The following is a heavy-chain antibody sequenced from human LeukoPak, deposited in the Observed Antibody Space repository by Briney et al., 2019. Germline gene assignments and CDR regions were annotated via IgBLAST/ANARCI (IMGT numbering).Heavy chain of an antibody. CDR3: AKPYCSSTSCYPNPSYYYYGMDV. CDR1: GFTFSHYS. V-gene: IGHV3-21*01. D-gene: IGHD2-2*01. J-gene: IGHJ6*02. Sequence: GGSLRLSCAGSGFTFSHYSMNWVRQAPGKGLEWVSSIGSSKGYIYYADSVKGRFTISRGNAKNSLYLQMNSLRAEDAAVYYCAKPYCSSTSCYPNPSYYYYGMDVWGQGTTVTVSS. CDR2: IGSSKGYI.